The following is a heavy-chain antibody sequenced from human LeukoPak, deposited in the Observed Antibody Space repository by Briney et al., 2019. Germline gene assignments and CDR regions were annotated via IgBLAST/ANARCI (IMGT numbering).Heavy chain of an antibody. CDR2: IRYDGSNK. Sequence: SGGSLRLSCAASGFTFSSYGMHWVRQAPGKGLEWVAFIRYDGSNKYYADSVKGRFTISRDNSKNTLYLQMNSLRAEDTAVYYCAKDRYYYDSSGYGDDYYFDYWGQGTLVTVSS. D-gene: IGHD3-22*01. CDR1: GFTFSSYG. CDR3: AKDRYYYDSSGYGDDYYFDY. J-gene: IGHJ4*02. V-gene: IGHV3-30*02.